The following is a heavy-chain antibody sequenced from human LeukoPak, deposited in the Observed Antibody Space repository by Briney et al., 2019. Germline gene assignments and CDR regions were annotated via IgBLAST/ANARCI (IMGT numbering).Heavy chain of an antibody. CDR2: IYPSDSDT. Sequence: PGESLKISCKGSGYSFTSYWIGWVRQMPGKGLEWMGIIYPSDSDTRYSPSFQGQVTISADKSINTAYLRWGSLKSSDTAIYYCATKEAMIGAFDIWGQGTMVTVSS. D-gene: IGHD2-21*01. J-gene: IGHJ3*02. V-gene: IGHV5-51*01. CDR3: ATKEAMIGAFDI. CDR1: GYSFTSYW.